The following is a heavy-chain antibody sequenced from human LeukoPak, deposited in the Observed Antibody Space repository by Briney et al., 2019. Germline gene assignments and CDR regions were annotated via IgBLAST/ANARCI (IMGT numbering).Heavy chain of an antibody. CDR3: AKDGEYYYDSSGYYA. D-gene: IGHD3-22*01. Sequence: GGSLRLSCAASGFTFSSYAMSWVRQAPGKGLKWVSTINDNGAGTYYADSVKGRFTISRDNSYNTVSLQMNSLRDEDTGVYYCAKDGEYYYDSSGYYAWGQGTLVTVSS. CDR1: GFTFSSYA. V-gene: IGHV3-23*01. J-gene: IGHJ5*02. CDR2: INDNGAGT.